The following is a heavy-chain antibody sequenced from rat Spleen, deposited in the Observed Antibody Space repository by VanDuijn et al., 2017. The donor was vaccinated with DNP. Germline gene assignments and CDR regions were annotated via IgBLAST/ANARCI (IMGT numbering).Heavy chain of an antibody. CDR3: AKGVLTTVAYFDY. CDR1: GFTFSSYW. D-gene: IGHD1-3*01. J-gene: IGHJ2*01. V-gene: IGHV5-58*01. CDR2: INTDGGST. Sequence: EVQLVETGGGLVQPGRSLKLSCVASGFTFSSYWMYWIRQAPGKGLEWVSSINTDGGSTYYPDSVKGRFTISRDNAENTVYLQMNSLRSEDTATYYCAKGVLTTVAYFDYWGQGVMVTVSS.